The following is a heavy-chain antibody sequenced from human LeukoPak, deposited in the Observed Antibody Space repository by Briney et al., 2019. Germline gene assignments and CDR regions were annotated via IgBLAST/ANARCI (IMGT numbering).Heavy chain of an antibody. D-gene: IGHD1-26*01. J-gene: IGHJ4*02. Sequence: GGSLTLSCAASGFTVSSIYMSWVRQAPGEGLEWVSIIYSDGSTYYADSVKGRFTVSRDNSKNTLFLQMNSLRVEDTALYYCARGAQEPFFDSWGQGTLVTVSS. CDR1: GFTVSSIY. CDR3: ARGAQEPFFDS. CDR2: IYSDGST. V-gene: IGHV3-53*01.